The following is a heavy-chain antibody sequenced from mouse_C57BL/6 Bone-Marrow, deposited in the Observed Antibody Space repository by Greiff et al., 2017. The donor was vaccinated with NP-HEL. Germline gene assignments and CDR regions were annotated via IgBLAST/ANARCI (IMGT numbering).Heavy chain of an antibody. D-gene: IGHD2-10*01. V-gene: IGHV14-4*01. J-gene: IGHJ2*01. Sequence: VQLQQPGAELVRPGASVKLSCTASGFTFNDDYMHWVKQRPEQGLEWIGWIDPANGDTDYAPKFQGKATITADTSSNTAYLQLSSLTSEDTAVYYCTTSYYVAYWGQGTTLTVSS. CDR1: GFTFNDDY. CDR2: IDPANGDT. CDR3: TTSYYVAY.